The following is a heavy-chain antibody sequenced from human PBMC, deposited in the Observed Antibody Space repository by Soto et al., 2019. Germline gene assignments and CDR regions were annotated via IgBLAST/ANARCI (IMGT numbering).Heavy chain of an antibody. D-gene: IGHD3-10*01. V-gene: IGHV4-31*03. CDR3: ARVRLLWFGEPPFYWFDP. CDR1: GGPISSGGYY. J-gene: IGHJ5*02. CDR2: IYYSGST. Sequence: SETLSLTCTVSGGPISSGGYYWSWIRRHPGKGLEWIGYIYYSGSTYYNPSLKSRVTISVDTSKNQFSLKLSSVTAADTAVYYCARVRLLWFGEPPFYWFDPWGRGTLVTVSS.